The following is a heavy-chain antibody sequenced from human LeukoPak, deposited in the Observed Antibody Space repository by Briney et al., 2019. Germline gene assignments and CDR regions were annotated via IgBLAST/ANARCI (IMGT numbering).Heavy chain of an antibody. J-gene: IGHJ5*02. D-gene: IGHD6-13*01. CDR3: AKGAAAGKVDWFDP. V-gene: IGHV3-23*01. Sequence: GGSLRLSCAASGFTFSNFAMMWVGQAPGTGLQWVSSMNGYGATFYADSVRGRFTIFRDTSMNTLFLQMNSLGAEDTAVYYCAKGAAAGKVDWFDPWGQGTLVTVSS. CDR2: MNGYGAT. CDR1: GFTFSNFA.